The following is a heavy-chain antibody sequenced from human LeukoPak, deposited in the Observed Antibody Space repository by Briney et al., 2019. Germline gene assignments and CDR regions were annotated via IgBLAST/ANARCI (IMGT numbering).Heavy chain of an antibody. J-gene: IGHJ4*02. CDR3: ARPLHGYSYGCIGY. Sequence: SETLSLTCTVSGGSISSYYWNWIRQPPGKGLEWIGYVYYSGSTKYNPSLKSRVAISVDTSKNQFSLKLRSVTAADTAVYYCARPLHGYSYGCIGYWGQGTLVTVSS. D-gene: IGHD5-18*01. CDR2: VYYSGST. CDR1: GGSISSYY. V-gene: IGHV4-59*08.